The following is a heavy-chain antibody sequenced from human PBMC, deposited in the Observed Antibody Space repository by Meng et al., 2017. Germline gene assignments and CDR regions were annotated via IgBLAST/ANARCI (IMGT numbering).Heavy chain of an antibody. D-gene: IGHD3-10*01. CDR2: IGTAGDT. V-gene: IGHV3-13*01. J-gene: IGHJ4*02. Sequence: EVQLVEAGGGLLHPGGSLRLSCAASGFTFRSYDMHWVRQATGKGLEWVSAIGTAGDTYYPGSVKGRFTISRENAKNSLYPQMNSLRAGDTAVYYCARGVVRGVIYPQFDYWGQGTLVTVSS. CDR1: GFTFRSYD. CDR3: ARGVVRGVIYPQFDY.